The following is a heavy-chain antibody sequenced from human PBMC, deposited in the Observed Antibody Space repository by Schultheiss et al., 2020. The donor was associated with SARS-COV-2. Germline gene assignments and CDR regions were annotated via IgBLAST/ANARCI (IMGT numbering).Heavy chain of an antibody. J-gene: IGHJ5*02. V-gene: IGHV4-59*12. CDR3: ARGYCSSTSCYKNWFDP. CDR1: GGSFSGYY. D-gene: IGHD2-2*02. Sequence: SETLSLTCAVYGGSFSGYYWSWIRQPPGKGLEWIGYIYYSGSTNYNPSLKSRVTISVDTSKNQFSLKLSSVTAADTAVYYCARGYCSSTSCYKNWFDPWGQGTLVTVSS. CDR2: IYYSGST.